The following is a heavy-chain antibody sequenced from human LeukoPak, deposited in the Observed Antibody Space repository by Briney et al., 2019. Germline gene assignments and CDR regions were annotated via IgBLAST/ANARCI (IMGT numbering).Heavy chain of an antibody. J-gene: IGHJ3*02. CDR3: ARKNHDYGGAFDI. D-gene: IGHD4-23*01. CDR2: INTAGYK. V-gene: IGHV3-13*04. Sequence: PGGSLRLSCAVSGFTFSSHDMHWVRQPTGQGLEWVSAINTAGYKYYVVSVRGRFTISRDDVKSSLYLDMNSLRAGDTAVYYCARKNHDYGGAFDIWGPGTMVTVS. CDR1: GFTFSSHD.